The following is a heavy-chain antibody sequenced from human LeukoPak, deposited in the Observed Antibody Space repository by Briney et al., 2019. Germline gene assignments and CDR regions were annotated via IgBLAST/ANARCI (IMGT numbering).Heavy chain of an antibody. CDR2: ISSSGSTI. CDR1: GFTFSSYE. J-gene: IGHJ4*02. V-gene: IGHV3-48*03. Sequence: GGSLRLSCAASGFTFSSYEMNWVRQAPGKGLEWVSYISSSGSTIYYADSVKGRFTISRDNAKNSLYLQMNSLRAEDTAVYSCARDKTRGLGYSYSKSGNYFDYWGQGTLVTVSS. CDR3: ARDKTRGLGYSYSKSGNYFDY. D-gene: IGHD5-18*01.